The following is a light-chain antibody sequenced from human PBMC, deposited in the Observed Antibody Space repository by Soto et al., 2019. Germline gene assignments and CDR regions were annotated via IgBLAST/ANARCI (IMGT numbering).Light chain of an antibody. CDR1: SSDVDDYNY. Sequence: QSALTQPRSVSGCPGQSVTISCTGTSSDVDDYNYVSWFQQHPGKAPKLMIYDVSERPSGVPDRFSGSKSGNTASLTISGLQAEDGADYYCCSYGGTFYVFGTGTKVTVL. CDR3: CSYGGTFYV. CDR2: DVS. J-gene: IGLJ1*01. V-gene: IGLV2-11*01.